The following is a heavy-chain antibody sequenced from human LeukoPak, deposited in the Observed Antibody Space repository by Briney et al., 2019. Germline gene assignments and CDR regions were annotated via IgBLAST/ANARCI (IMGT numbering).Heavy chain of an antibody. CDR1: GFTFSSYW. CDR2: IKQDGSEK. D-gene: IGHD6-13*01. V-gene: IGHV3-7*01. CDR3: ERGDKELVFKRRKGGFDP. Sequence: PGGSLRLSCAASGFTFSSYWMSWVRQAPGKGLEWVANIKQDGSEKYYVDSVKGRFTISRDNSKNRLYLQMNSLRPEDTASYYWERGDKELVFKRRKGGFDPRGPGTLVTAPS. J-gene: IGHJ5*02.